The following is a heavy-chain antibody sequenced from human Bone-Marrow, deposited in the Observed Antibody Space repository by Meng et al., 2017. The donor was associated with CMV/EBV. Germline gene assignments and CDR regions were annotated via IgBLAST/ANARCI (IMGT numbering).Heavy chain of an antibody. CDR1: GDTSSSYT. V-gene: IGHV1-69*02. Sequence: KGSCTASGDTSSSYTISWVRQAPGQGLEWMGRIIPILAIANYAKKFQGRVIITADKSTSTAYMEMSSLRSEDTAIYFCARVGGIRDLWGQGTLVTVSS. D-gene: IGHD3-16*01. CDR2: IIPILAIA. CDR3: ARVGGIRDL. J-gene: IGHJ5*02.